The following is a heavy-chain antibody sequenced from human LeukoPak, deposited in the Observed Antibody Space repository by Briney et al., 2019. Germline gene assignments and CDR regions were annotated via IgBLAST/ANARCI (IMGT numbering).Heavy chain of an antibody. CDR2: MKPNSGKT. D-gene: IGHD3-16*01. CDR3: ARWGNYGGSFDY. J-gene: IGHJ4*02. V-gene: IGHV1-8*01. Sequence: ASVKVSCKASGYTFTSYDINWVRQAPGQGLGWMGWMKPNSGKTGYAPSFQGRVTMTRDTSISTAYLELSSLRSEDTAVYFCARWGNYGGSFDYWGQGTLVTVSS. CDR1: GYTFTSYD.